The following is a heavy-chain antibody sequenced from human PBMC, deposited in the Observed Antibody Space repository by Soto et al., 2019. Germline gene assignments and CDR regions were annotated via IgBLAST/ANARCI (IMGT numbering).Heavy chain of an antibody. CDR3: ARVQREYQLLSYGMDV. D-gene: IGHD2-2*01. CDR1: GFTVSSNY. V-gene: IGHV3-53*01. Sequence: EVQLVESGGGLIQPGGSLRLSCAASGFTVSSNYMSWVRQAPGKGLEWVSVIYSGGSTYYADSVKSRFTISRDNSKNTLYLQMNSLRAEDTAVYYCARVQREYQLLSYGMDVWGQGTTVTVSS. J-gene: IGHJ6*02. CDR2: IYSGGST.